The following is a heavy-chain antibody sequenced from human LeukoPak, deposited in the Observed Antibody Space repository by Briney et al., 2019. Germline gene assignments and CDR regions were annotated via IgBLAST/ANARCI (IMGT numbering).Heavy chain of an antibody. D-gene: IGHD6-6*01. J-gene: IGHJ4*02. V-gene: IGHV1-2*06. CDR2: INPNSGGT. CDR1: GYTFTGYY. Sequence: ASVKVSCKASGYTFTGYYMHWVRRAPGQGLEWMGRINPNSGGTNYAQKFQGRVTMTRDTSISTAYMELSRLRSDDTAVYYCAREGSIAARPFDYWGQGTLVTVSS. CDR3: AREGSIAARPFDY.